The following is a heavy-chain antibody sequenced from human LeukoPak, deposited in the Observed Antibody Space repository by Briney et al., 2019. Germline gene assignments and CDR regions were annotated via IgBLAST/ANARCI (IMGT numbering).Heavy chain of an antibody. V-gene: IGHV4-59*01. CDR3: ARGAGSLRYFDWNAFDI. CDR2: IYYSGST. Sequence: SETLSLTCTVSGGSISSYYWSWIWQPPGKGLEWIGYIYYSGSTNYNPSLKGRVTISVDTSKNQFSLKLSSVTAADTAVYYCARGAGSLRYFDWNAFDIWGQGTMVTVSS. CDR1: GGSISSYY. J-gene: IGHJ3*02. D-gene: IGHD3-9*01.